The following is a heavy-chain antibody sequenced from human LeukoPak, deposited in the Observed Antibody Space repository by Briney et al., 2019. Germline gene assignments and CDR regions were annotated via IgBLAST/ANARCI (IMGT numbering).Heavy chain of an antibody. CDR2: FDPEDGET. Sequence: ASVKVSCKVSGYTLTELSMHWVRQAPGKGLEWMGGFDPEDGETIYAQKFQGRVTMTEDTSTDTAYMELSSLRSEDTAVYYCATAPDYYDSSGYSGFDYWGQGTLVTVSS. D-gene: IGHD3-22*01. J-gene: IGHJ4*02. CDR1: GYTLTELS. CDR3: ATAPDYYDSSGYSGFDY. V-gene: IGHV1-24*01.